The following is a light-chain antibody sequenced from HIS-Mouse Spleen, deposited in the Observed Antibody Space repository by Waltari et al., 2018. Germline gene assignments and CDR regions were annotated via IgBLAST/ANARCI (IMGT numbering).Light chain of an antibody. V-gene: IGKV1-9*01. CDR1: QGISSY. Sequence: DIQLTQSPSFLSASVGDRVTLTSRASQGISSYLAWYQQKPGKAPKLLIYAASTLQSGVPSRFSGSGSGTEFTLTISSLQPEDFATYYCQQLNSYPPTFGQGTKVEIK. J-gene: IGKJ1*01. CDR3: QQLNSYPPT. CDR2: AAS.